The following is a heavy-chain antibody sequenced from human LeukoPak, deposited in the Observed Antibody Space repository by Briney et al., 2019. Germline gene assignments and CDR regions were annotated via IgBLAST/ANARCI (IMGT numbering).Heavy chain of an antibody. CDR3: AAVVPAVMGYFDY. CDR1: GGTFSSYA. J-gene: IGHJ4*02. D-gene: IGHD2-2*01. V-gene: IGHV1-69*13. CDR2: IIPIFGTA. Sequence: SVKVSCKASGGTFSSYALSWVRQAPGQGLEWMGGIIPIFGTANYAQKFQGRVTITADESTSTAYMELSSLRSEDTAVYHCAAVVPAVMGYFDYWGQGTLVTVSS.